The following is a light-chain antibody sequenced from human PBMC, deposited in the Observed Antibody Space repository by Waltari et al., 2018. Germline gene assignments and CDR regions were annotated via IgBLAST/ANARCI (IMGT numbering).Light chain of an antibody. CDR1: QSVLYSSTNKNY. Sequence: DIVMTQSPDSLAVSLGERPPISCKSSQSVLYSSTNKNYLAWDQQKPGQPPKLLIYWASTRESWVPDRFSGSGSGTDFTLTVSSLQAEDVAVYYCQQYYTTPYTFGQGTRLEIK. J-gene: IGKJ2*01. CDR3: QQYYTTPYT. V-gene: IGKV4-1*01. CDR2: WAS.